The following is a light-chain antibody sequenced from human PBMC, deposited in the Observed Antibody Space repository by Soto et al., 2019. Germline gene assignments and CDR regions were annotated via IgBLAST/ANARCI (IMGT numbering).Light chain of an antibody. Sequence: DIQMTQSPSSLSASVGDRVTIACQSSHDVSRNLNWFQQKTGEGPKLLIYDASNLERGVPSRFSASGSGTDFTFTISSLQPEDVATYYCQQYNSMLSFGGGTEIELK. J-gene: IGKJ4*01. CDR2: DAS. V-gene: IGKV1-33*01. CDR3: QQYNSMLS. CDR1: HDVSRN.